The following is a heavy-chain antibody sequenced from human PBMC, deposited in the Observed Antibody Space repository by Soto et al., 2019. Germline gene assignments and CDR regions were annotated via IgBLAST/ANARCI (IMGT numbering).Heavy chain of an antibody. CDR2: IYHVGST. CDR1: GASISSAFW. CDR3: ARVSGSYYYGMDV. Sequence: SETLSLTCAVSGASISSAFWWTWVRQAPGKGLEWIGEIYHVGSTNYNPSLKSRVTISVDKSKNQFSLKLSSVTAADTAVYYCARVSGSYYYGMDVWGQGTTVTVSS. J-gene: IGHJ6*02. V-gene: IGHV4-4*02. D-gene: IGHD1-26*01.